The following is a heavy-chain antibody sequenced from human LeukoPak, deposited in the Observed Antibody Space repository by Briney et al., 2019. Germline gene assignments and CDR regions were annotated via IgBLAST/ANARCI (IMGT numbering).Heavy chain of an antibody. CDR1: GFTFSNAW. J-gene: IGHJ5*02. Sequence: GGSLRLSCAASGFTFSNAWMSWVRQAPGKGLEWVGRIKSKTDGGTTDYAAPVKGRFTISRDDSKNTLYLQMNSLKTEDTAVYYCAKESELWFGELLGFDPWGQGTLVTVSS. D-gene: IGHD3-10*01. V-gene: IGHV3-15*01. CDR2: IKSKTDGGTT. CDR3: AKESELWFGELLGFDP.